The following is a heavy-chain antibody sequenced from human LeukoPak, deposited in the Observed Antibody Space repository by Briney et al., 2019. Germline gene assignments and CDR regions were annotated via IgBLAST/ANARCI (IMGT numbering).Heavy chain of an antibody. Sequence: ASVKVSCKASGYTFITYYMHWVRQAPGQGLEWMGIINPSGDSTSYAQKFQGRVTMTRDTSTSTVYMELSSLRSEDTAVYYCARVGSITMFDYWGQGTLVTVSS. J-gene: IGHJ4*02. V-gene: IGHV1-46*01. D-gene: IGHD3-10*01. CDR2: INPSGDST. CDR3: ARVGSITMFDY. CDR1: GYTFITYY.